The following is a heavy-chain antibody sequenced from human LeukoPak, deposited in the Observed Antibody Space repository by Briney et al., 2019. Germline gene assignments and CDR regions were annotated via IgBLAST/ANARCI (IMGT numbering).Heavy chain of an antibody. CDR3: ARGGGTVTKNYYYYYMDV. J-gene: IGHJ6*03. CDR2: INHSGST. D-gene: IGHD4-17*01. Sequence: SETLSLTCAVYGGSFSGYYWSWIRQPPGKGLEWIGEINHSGSTNYNPSLKSRVTISVDTSKNQFSLKLSSVTAADTAVYYCARGGGTVTKNYYYYYMDVWGKGTTVTISS. V-gene: IGHV4-34*01. CDR1: GGSFSGYY.